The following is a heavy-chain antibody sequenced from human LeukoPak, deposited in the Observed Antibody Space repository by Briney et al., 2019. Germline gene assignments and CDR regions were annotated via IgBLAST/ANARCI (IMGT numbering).Heavy chain of an antibody. D-gene: IGHD3-10*01. Sequence: GSLRLSCAASGFTFRIYAMHWVRQAPGKGLEWVAVISYDGTNEYYADSVRGRFRISRDNSKNTLYVQMNSLRTEDTALYYCAKELARYMVRGVGACDVWGQETMVTVSS. J-gene: IGHJ3*01. V-gene: IGHV3-30-3*01. CDR3: AKELARYMVRGVGACDV. CDR2: ISYDGTNE. CDR1: GFTFRIYA.